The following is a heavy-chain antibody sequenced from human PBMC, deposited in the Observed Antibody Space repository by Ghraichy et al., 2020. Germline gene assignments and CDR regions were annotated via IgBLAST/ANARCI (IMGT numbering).Heavy chain of an antibody. D-gene: IGHD2-2*01. CDR1: GGSFSGYY. V-gene: IGHV4-34*01. Sequence: SETLSLTCAVYGGSFSGYYWSWIRQPPGKGLEWIGEINHSGSTNYNPSLKSRVTISVDTSKNQFSLKLSSVTAADTAVYYCARGLSCDIVVVPAAIEAGMDVWGQGTTVTVSS. J-gene: IGHJ6*02. CDR2: INHSGST. CDR3: ARGLSCDIVVVPAAIEAGMDV.